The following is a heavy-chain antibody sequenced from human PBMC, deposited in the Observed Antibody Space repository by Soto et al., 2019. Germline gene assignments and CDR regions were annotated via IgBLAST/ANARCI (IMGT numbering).Heavy chain of an antibody. CDR2: ISSSGSTI. J-gene: IGHJ3*02. V-gene: IGHV3-11*01. Sequence: PGGSLRLSCAASGFTFSDYYMSWIRQAPGKGLEWVSYISSSGSTIYYADSVKGRFTISRDNAKNSLYLQMNSLRAEDTAVYYCAIHHSGDLDAFEIWGQGTMVTVSS. D-gene: IGHD4-17*01. CDR1: GFTFSDYY. CDR3: AIHHSGDLDAFEI.